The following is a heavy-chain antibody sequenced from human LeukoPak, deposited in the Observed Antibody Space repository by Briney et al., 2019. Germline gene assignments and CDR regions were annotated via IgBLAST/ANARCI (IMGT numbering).Heavy chain of an antibody. D-gene: IGHD4/OR15-4a*01. J-gene: IGHJ5*02. CDR2: IIPIFGTA. V-gene: IGHV1-69*06. Sequence: SVKVSCKASGGTFSSYAISWVRQAPGQGLEWMGGIIPIFGTANYAQKFQGRVTITADKSTSTAYMELSSLRSEDTAVYYCARSNGASLGWFDPWGQGTLVTVSS. CDR3: ARSNGASLGWFDP. CDR1: GGTFSSYA.